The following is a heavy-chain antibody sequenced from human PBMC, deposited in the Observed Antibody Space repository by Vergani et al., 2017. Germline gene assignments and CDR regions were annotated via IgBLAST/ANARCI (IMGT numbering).Heavy chain of an antibody. CDR3: ARLWAMTTVTTGLDY. CDR1: GGSISSSSYY. D-gene: IGHD4-17*01. CDR2: IYYSGST. Sequence: QLQLQESGPGLVKPSETLSLTCTVSGGSISSSSYYLGWIRQPPGKGLEWIGSIYYSGSTYYNPSLKSRVTISVDTSKNQFSLKLSSVTAADTAVYYCARLWAMTTVTTGLDYWGQGTLVTVSS. V-gene: IGHV4-39*01. J-gene: IGHJ4*02.